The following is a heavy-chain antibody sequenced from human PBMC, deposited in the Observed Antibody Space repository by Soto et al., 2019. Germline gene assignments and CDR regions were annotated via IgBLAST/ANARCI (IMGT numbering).Heavy chain of an antibody. CDR1: GFTFSSYG. CDR2: ISYDGSNK. D-gene: IGHD3-22*01. CDR3: EKDFYDSSGYYIPIS. Sequence: QVQLVESGGGVVQPGRSLRLSCAASGFTFSSYGMHWVRQAPGKGLEYVAVISYDGSNKYYADSVKGRFTISRDNSKNTVYLQVNRLRAEDTAVYYCEKDFYDSSGYYIPISWGQGTLVTVST. J-gene: IGHJ5*02. V-gene: IGHV3-30*18.